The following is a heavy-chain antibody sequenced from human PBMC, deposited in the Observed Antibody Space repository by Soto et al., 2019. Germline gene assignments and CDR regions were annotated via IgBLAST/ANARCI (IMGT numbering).Heavy chain of an antibody. D-gene: IGHD3-3*01. Sequence: ASAKLSCKASGYTFTSYGISSLRQAPGQGLEWMGWISAYNGNTNYAQKLQGRVTMTTDTSTSTAYMELRSLRSDDTAVYYCARDRLRFWEWSKYGMDVWGQGTTVTVSS. CDR1: GYTFTSYG. V-gene: IGHV1-18*01. J-gene: IGHJ6*02. CDR2: ISAYNGNT. CDR3: ARDRLRFWEWSKYGMDV.